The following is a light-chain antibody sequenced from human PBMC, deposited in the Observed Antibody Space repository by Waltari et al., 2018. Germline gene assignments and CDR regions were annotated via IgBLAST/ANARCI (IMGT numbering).Light chain of an antibody. J-gene: IGLJ3*02. CDR3: AAWDDGLDGVV. CDR1: SSRIRSWS. V-gene: IGLV1-44*01. Sequence: QSSLPQPPSASGTPGPRVPIPCSRRSSRIRSWSVNWYQRIPGTAPKLLIYPDVHRPPGVPDRFSGSKSGTSASLAISGLQPADEGDYYCAAWDDGLDGVVFGGGTKLTVL. CDR2: PDV.